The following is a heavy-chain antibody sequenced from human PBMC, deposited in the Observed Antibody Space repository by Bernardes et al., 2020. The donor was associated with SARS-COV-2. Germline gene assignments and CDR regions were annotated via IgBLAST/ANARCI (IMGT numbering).Heavy chain of an antibody. J-gene: IGHJ4*02. CDR1: GFTVSSNS. CDR2: FASGGST. CDR3: ARSGGGYNDNWGAFDY. D-gene: IGHD7-27*01. V-gene: IGHV3-66*02. Sequence: GGSLRLSCAASGFTVSSNSMTWVRQAPGKGLEWVSVFASGGSTCYADSVKGRFTISRDHSKNTLYLQMNSLRADDTALYYCARSGGGYNDNWGAFDYWGQGTLVTVSS.